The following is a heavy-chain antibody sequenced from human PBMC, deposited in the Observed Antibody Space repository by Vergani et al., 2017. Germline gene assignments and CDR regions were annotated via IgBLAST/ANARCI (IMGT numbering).Heavy chain of an antibody. J-gene: IGHJ4*02. Sequence: EVQLLESGGGLVQPGGSLRLSCAASGFTFSSYAMSWVRQAPGKGLEWVSAISGSGGSTYYADSVKGRFTISRDNSKNTLYLQMNSLRAEDTAVYYCAKPHSPLDYASSGYYTDYWGQGTLVTVSS. CDR3: AKPHSPLDYASSGYYTDY. V-gene: IGHV3-23*01. CDR1: GFTFSSYA. D-gene: IGHD3-22*01. CDR2: ISGSGGST.